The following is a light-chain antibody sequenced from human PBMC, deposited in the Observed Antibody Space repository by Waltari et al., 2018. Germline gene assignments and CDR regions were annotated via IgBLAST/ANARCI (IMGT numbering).Light chain of an antibody. Sequence: QSVLTQPPSVSAAPGQKVTISCSGSTSNIGNNYVSWYQQFPRTAPKLLVYDNDNRPSGIPARCSGSRSGTSATLGITGLQTGDEADYYCGTWDSSLSAHVFGGGTKLTVL. V-gene: IGLV1-51*01. CDR1: TSNIGNNY. CDR2: DND. CDR3: GTWDSSLSAHV. J-gene: IGLJ2*01.